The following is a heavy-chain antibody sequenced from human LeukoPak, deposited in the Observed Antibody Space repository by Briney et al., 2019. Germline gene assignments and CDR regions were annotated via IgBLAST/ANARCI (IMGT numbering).Heavy chain of an antibody. D-gene: IGHD3-22*01. V-gene: IGHV4-59*08. J-gene: IGHJ4*02. CDR3: ARLSSGLLLSYFDY. Sequence: SETLSLTCTVSGGSISSYYWSWIRPPPGKGLEWIGYIYYSGSTNYNPSLKSRVTISVDTSKNQFSLQLSSVTAADTAVYYGARLSSGLLLSYFDYWGQGTLVTVSS. CDR2: IYYSGST. CDR1: GGSISSYY.